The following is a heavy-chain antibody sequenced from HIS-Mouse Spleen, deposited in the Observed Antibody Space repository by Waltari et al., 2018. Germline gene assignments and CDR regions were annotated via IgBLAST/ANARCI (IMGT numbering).Heavy chain of an antibody. J-gene: IGHJ2*01. D-gene: IGHD6-13*01. CDR1: GGSISSSSYY. Sequence: QLQLQESGPGLVKPSETLSLTCTVSGGSISSSSYYWGWIRQPPGKGLEWIGSIYYSRGNYYNPSLKSRVTISVDTSKNQFSLKLSSVTAADTAVYYCAREIPYSSSWYDWYFDLWGRGTLVTVSS. V-gene: IGHV4-39*07. CDR3: AREIPYSSSWYDWYFDL. CDR2: IYYSRGN.